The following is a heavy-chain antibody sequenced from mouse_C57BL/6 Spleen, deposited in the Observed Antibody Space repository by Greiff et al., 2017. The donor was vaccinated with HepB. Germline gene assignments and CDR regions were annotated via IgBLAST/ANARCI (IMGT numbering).Heavy chain of an antibody. CDR1: GFTFSDYG. Sequence: EVKLMESGGGLVQPGGSLKLSCAASGFTFSDYGMAWVRQAPRKGPEWVAFISNLAYSIYYADTVTGRFTISRENAKNTLYLEMSSLRSEDTAMYYCARAGTVVASPHWYFDVWGTGTTVTVSS. J-gene: IGHJ1*03. V-gene: IGHV5-15*01. CDR3: ARAGTVVASPHWYFDV. CDR2: ISNLAYSI. D-gene: IGHD1-1*01.